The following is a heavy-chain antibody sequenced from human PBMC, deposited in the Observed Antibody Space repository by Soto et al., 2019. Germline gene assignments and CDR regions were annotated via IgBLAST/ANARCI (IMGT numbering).Heavy chain of an antibody. CDR1: GYMFTGYY. V-gene: IGHV1-2*04. CDR2: INPDSGGT. Sequence: ASVKVSCKASGYMFTGYYMHWVRQAPGQGLEWMGWINPDSGGTNYQQKFQGWVTMTRDRSISTVYMELTRLRSDDTAVYFCARGHSTDCSNGVCSFFYNHEMDVWGQGTTVTVSS. J-gene: IGHJ6*02. D-gene: IGHD2-8*01. CDR3: ARGHSTDCSNGVCSFFYNHEMDV.